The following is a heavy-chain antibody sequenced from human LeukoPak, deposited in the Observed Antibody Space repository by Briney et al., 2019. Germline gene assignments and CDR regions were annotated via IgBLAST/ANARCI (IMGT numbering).Heavy chain of an antibody. Sequence: PSETLSLTCAVYGGSFIGFHWNWIRQAPGKGLEWIGDINHSGSTNYNPSLTSRVTISVDPSKNQFSLNLSSVTAADTAVYYCASRKLGNDYWGQGTLVTVSS. CDR2: INHSGST. D-gene: IGHD7-27*01. CDR1: GGSFIGFH. J-gene: IGHJ4*02. V-gene: IGHV4-34*01. CDR3: ASRKLGNDY.